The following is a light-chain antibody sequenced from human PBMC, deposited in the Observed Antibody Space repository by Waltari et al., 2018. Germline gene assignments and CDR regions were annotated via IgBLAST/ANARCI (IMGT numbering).Light chain of an antibody. Sequence: QSALTHPPSVSGSPGQSITISCTGTSSDIGGYNYVSWYQQVPGKSPKLIMYAVSNRPSGVPSRFFCSKSGNTASLTISVLQAEDGANYYCSSNIVSSTLEPIGGWTSLTVL. J-gene: IGLJ2*01. CDR1: SSDIGGYNY. CDR3: SSNIVSSTLEP. CDR2: AVS. V-gene: IGLV2-14*03.